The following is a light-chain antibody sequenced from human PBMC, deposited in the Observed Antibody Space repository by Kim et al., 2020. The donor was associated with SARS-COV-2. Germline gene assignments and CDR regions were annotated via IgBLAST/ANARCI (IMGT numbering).Light chain of an antibody. CDR1: SLRSYY. CDR2: GKD. J-gene: IGLJ2*01. CDR3: NSRDSNDNVV. V-gene: IGLV3-19*01. Sequence: SSELTQDPAVSVALGQTVRITCQGDSLRSYYATWYQQKPGQAPKVVIYGKDHRPSGIPDRFSGSSSGNTAYLTITGTQAGDEADYYCNSRDSNDNVVFGG.